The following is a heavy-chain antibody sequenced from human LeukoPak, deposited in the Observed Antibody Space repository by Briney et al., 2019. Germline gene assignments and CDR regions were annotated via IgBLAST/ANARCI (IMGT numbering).Heavy chain of an antibody. J-gene: IGHJ2*01. CDR1: GDTFSRYA. CDR3: ARAEVSGYPTYWYFDL. D-gene: IGHD3-9*01. CDR2: IFTVFGTT. Sequence: GASVTVSFKASGDTFSRYALSWVRQAPGQGLEWMGGIFTVFGTTHYAKDLQGRVTITADKSTNTVYMELTSLRSEDTAIYYCARAEVSGYPTYWYFDLWGRGTLVTVSS. V-gene: IGHV1-69*06.